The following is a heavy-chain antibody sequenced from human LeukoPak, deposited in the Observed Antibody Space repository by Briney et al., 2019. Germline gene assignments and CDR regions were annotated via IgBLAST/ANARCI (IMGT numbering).Heavy chain of an antibody. CDR1: GFTFSSYA. J-gene: IGHJ4*02. CDR2: ISGSGGST. CDR3: AKDGSYYYGSGSLLGGFDY. Sequence: GGSLRLSCAASGFTFSSYAMSWVRQAPGKGLEWVSAISGSGGSTYYADSVKGRFTISRDNSKNTLYLQMNSLRAEETAVYYCAKDGSYYYGSGSLLGGFDYWGQGTLVTVSS. V-gene: IGHV3-23*01. D-gene: IGHD3-10*01.